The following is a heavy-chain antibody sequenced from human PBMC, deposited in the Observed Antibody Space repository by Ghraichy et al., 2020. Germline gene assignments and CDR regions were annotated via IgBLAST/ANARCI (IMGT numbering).Heavy chain of an antibody. D-gene: IGHD5-18*01. CDR2: ISSRGTYT. CDR1: GFTFSDYY. CDR3: ARVGGGGYSYGYYFDY. Sequence: LNISCAASGFTFSDYYISWLRQAPGKGLEWVSLISSRGTYTNYAASVKGRFTISRDNAKNSLYLQMNSLRAEDTAVYYCARVGGGGYSYGYYFDYWGQGTLVPVSS. V-gene: IGHV3-11*05. J-gene: IGHJ4*02.